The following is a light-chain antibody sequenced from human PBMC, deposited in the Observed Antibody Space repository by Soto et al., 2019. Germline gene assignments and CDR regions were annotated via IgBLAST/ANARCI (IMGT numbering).Light chain of an antibody. CDR2: DVS. CDR1: SGDVGSYNY. Sequence: QSALTQAASVSGSPGQSVSISGTGGSGDVGSYNYVSWYQQDPGKAPKLIFYDVSNRPSGVSDRFSVSKSGNTASLTISNLQAEDEAAYYCSSYTNRGTYVFGTGTKVTVL. V-gene: IGLV2-14*01. CDR3: SSYTNRGTYV. J-gene: IGLJ1*01.